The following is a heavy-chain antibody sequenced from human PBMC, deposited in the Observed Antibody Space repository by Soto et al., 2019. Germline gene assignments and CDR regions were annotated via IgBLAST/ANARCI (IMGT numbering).Heavy chain of an antibody. CDR1: GFSLSTSGVS. CDR3: AHAYTGSAWFQNWFDP. J-gene: IGHJ5*02. Sequence: QITLKESGPTLVKPTQTLTLTCTFSGFSLSTSGVSVGWIRQPPGKALEWLALIYWDDDIRYSPFLKSRLTIAKDTSKNQVVLTMTKMDPVDTATYYCAHAYTGSAWFQNWFDPWGQGTLVTVSS. CDR2: IYWDDDI. V-gene: IGHV2-5*02. D-gene: IGHD6-19*01.